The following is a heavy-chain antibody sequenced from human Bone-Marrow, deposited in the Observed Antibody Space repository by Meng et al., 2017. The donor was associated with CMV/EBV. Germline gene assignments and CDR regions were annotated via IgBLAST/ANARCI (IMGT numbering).Heavy chain of an antibody. D-gene: IGHD6-25*01. CDR1: GYTFTGYY. Sequence: ASVKVSCKASGYTFTGYYMNWVRQAPGQGLEWMGWINPNSGGTNYAQKFQGRVTITADKSTSTAYMELSSLRSEDTAVYYCARGGQRGWTNWFDPWGQGTLVTVSS. CDR2: INPNSGGT. V-gene: IGHV1-2*02. J-gene: IGHJ5*02. CDR3: ARGGQRGWTNWFDP.